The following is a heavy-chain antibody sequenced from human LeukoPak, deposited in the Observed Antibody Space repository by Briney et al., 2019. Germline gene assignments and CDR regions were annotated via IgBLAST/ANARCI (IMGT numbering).Heavy chain of an antibody. J-gene: IGHJ3*02. V-gene: IGHV4-59*01. Sequence: SETLSLTCTVSGGSISSYYWSWIRQPPGKGLEWIGYIYYSGSTNYNPSLKSRVTISVDTSKNQFSLKLSSVTAADTAVYYCAGSGPDAFDIWGQGTMVTVSS. D-gene: IGHD6-19*01. CDR1: GGSISSYY. CDR2: IYYSGST. CDR3: AGSGPDAFDI.